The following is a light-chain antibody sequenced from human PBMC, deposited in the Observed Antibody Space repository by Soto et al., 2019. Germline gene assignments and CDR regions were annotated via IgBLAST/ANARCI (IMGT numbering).Light chain of an antibody. V-gene: IGLV1-44*01. J-gene: IGLJ2*01. CDR1: SSNIGSNT. Sequence: QSVLTQPPSASGTPGQRVTISCSGSSSNIGSNTVNWYQQLPGTAPKLLIYSNNQRPSGVPDRFSGSNSGTSASLAISGLQSEDEAEYYCAAWDDSLNGVVFGGGTQLTVL. CDR3: AAWDDSLNGVV. CDR2: SNN.